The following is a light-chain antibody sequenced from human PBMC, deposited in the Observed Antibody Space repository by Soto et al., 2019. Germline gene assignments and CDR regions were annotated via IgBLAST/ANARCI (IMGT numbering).Light chain of an antibody. CDR2: GKS. J-gene: IGKJ1*01. V-gene: IGKV3-20*01. CDR1: QSVSGSY. CDR3: QKYGSSPWT. Sequence: VLTQSPGTLSLSPGDSATLSCRASQSVSGSYLAWYQQKTGQAPRFLIYGKSSRATGIPDRLSGSGSGTDLTLSISRLEPEDFAVYYCQKYGSSPWTFGQGTQVDIK.